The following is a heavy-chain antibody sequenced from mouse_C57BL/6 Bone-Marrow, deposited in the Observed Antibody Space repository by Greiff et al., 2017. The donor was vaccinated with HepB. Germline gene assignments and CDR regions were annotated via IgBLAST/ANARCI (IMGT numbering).Heavy chain of an antibody. CDR3: ASSIDAMDY. CDR2: INPYNGGT. CDR1: GYTFTDYY. V-gene: IGHV1-19*01. Sequence: EVQLQQSGPVLVKPGASVKMSCKASGYTFTDYYMNWVKQSHGKSLEWIGVINPYNGGTSYNQKFKGKATLTVDKSSSTAYMELNSLTSEDSAVYYCASSIDAMDYWGQGTSVTVSS. J-gene: IGHJ4*01.